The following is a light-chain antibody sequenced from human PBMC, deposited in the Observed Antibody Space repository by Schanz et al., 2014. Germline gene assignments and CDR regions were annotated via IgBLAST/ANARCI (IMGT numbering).Light chain of an antibody. CDR1: QSVSSSY. Sequence: EIVLTQSPGTLSLSPGERATLSCRASQSVSSSYLAWYQQKPGQAPRLLIYGASNRATGIPDRFSGSGSGTEFTLTISTLQSEDFAVYYCQQRSNWPPKVTFGGGTKVEIK. CDR2: GAS. V-gene: IGKV3D-20*02. J-gene: IGKJ4*01. CDR3: QQRSNWPPKVT.